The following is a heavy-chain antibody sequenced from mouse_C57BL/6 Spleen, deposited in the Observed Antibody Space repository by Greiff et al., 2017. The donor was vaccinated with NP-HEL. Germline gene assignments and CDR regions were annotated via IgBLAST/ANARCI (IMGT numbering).Heavy chain of an antibody. V-gene: IGHV1-69*01. J-gene: IGHJ3*01. D-gene: IGHD3-3*01. CDR2: IDPSDSYT. Sequence: VKLQQPGAELVMPGASVKLSCKASGYTFTSYWMHWVKQRPGQGLEWIGEIDPSDSYTNYNQKFKGKSTLTVDKSSSTAYMQLSSLTSEDSAVYYCASGRDGGFAYWGQGTLVTVSA. CDR3: ASGRDGGFAY. CDR1: GYTFTSYW.